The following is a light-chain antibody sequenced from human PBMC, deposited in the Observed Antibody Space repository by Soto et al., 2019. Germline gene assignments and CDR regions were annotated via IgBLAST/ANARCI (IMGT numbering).Light chain of an antibody. Sequence: EIVLTQSPDTLSLSPGERATLSCRASQRVSSAYLAWYQQKPGQAPRLLMYGASSRATGTPDRCSGSWSGTDYTLTISRLEAEDSAVYYCKHYDNWRTFGPGTKVDIK. V-gene: IGKV3-20*01. J-gene: IGKJ3*01. CDR2: GAS. CDR3: KHYDNWRT. CDR1: QRVSSAY.